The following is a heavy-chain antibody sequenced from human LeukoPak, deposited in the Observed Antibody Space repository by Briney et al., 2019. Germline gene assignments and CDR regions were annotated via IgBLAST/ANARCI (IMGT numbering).Heavy chain of an antibody. D-gene: IGHD6-19*01. CDR1: GFTFSSYG. CDR3: AKDQGWLVPTHFDY. CDR2: ISYDGSNK. V-gene: IGHV3-30*18. J-gene: IGHJ4*02. Sequence: GGSLRLSCAASGFTFSSYGMHWVRQAPGKGLEWVAVISYDGSNKYYADSVKGRFTISRDNSKNTLYLQMNSLRAEDTAVYYCAKDQGWLVPTHFDYWGQGTLVTVSS.